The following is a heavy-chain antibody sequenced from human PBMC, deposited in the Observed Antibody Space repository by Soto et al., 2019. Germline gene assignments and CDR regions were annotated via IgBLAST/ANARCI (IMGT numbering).Heavy chain of an antibody. J-gene: IGHJ6*03. D-gene: IGHD5-12*01. CDR1: GGSIISYY. Sequence: PSENLPLTSTVSGGSIISYYWSWILQPPWKGLEWIGSIYYSGSTNYNPSLKSRVTISVGTSKNQFSLKLSSVTAADTAVYYCARTAFTITRYYYYYMDFWGKGTTGTGSS. V-gene: IGHV4-59*01. CDR3: ARTAFTITRYYYYYMDF. CDR2: IYYSGST.